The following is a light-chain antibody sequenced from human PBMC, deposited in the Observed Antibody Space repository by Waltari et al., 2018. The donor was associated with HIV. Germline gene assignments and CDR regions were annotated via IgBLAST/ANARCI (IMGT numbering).Light chain of an antibody. CDR3: YSYAGSYTSV. Sequence: QSALTQPRSVSGSPGQPVTISCTGTSSDVGGYNYVSWYQQHPGKAPKLMIYDVNKRPSGVPVRFAGSKSGNTASLTISGLQTEDEADDYCYSYAGSYTSVCGTGTTVTVL. CDR2: DVN. J-gene: IGLJ1*01. V-gene: IGLV2-11*01. CDR1: SSDVGGYNY.